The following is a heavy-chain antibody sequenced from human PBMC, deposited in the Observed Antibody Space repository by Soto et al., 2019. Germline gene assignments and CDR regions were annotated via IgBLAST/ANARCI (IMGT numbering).Heavy chain of an antibody. CDR2: IRSKVYGGTT. Sequence: GGSLRLACTASGFTFGDYAMSWFRQAPGKGLEWVGFIRSKVYGGTTEYAASVKGRFTISRDDSKSIAYLQMNSLKTEDTAVYYCTTDPRIVVVVTATSRYYMDVWGKGTTVTVSS. D-gene: IGHD2-15*01. CDR3: TTDPRIVVVVTATSRYYMDV. J-gene: IGHJ6*03. V-gene: IGHV3-49*03. CDR1: GFTFGDYA.